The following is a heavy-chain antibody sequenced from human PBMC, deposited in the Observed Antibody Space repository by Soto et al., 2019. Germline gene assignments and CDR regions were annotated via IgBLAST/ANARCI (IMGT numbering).Heavy chain of an antibody. CDR3: ARVSVPAAPGSALDY. CDR1: GGTFSSYT. Sequence: QVQLVQSGAEVQKPGSSVKVSCKASGGTFSSYTISWVRQAPGQGLEWMGRIIPILGIASYAQKFQGRVTLTADKSTSTAYMELSSLRSEDTAVYYCARVSVPAAPGSALDYWGQGTLVTVSS. D-gene: IGHD2-2*01. CDR2: IIPILGIA. V-gene: IGHV1-69*02. J-gene: IGHJ4*02.